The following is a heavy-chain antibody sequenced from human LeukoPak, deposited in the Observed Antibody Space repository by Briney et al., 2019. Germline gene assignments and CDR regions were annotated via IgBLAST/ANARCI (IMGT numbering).Heavy chain of an antibody. Sequence: ASVKVSCKASGGTFSSYAISWVPQAPGQGLEWMGRIIPIFGTANYAQKFKGRVTITTDESTSTAYMELSSLRSEDTAVYYCASEGYSGYDSNYWGQGTLVTVSS. V-gene: IGHV1-69*05. CDR1: GGTFSSYA. CDR3: ASEGYSGYDSNY. CDR2: IIPIFGTA. D-gene: IGHD5-12*01. J-gene: IGHJ4*02.